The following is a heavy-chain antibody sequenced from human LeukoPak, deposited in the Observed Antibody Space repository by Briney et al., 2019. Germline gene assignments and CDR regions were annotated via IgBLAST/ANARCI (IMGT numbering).Heavy chain of an antibody. V-gene: IGHV3-11*04. J-gene: IGHJ4*02. CDR2: ISSSGSTI. CDR1: GFTFSDYY. CDR3: ARSTTVVTPVVY. Sequence: PGGSLRLSCAASGFTFSDYYMSWIRQAPGKGLEWVSYISSSGSTIYYADSVKGRFTISRDNSKNTLYLQMNSLRAEDTAVYYCARSTTVVTPVVYWGQGTLVTVSS. D-gene: IGHD4-23*01.